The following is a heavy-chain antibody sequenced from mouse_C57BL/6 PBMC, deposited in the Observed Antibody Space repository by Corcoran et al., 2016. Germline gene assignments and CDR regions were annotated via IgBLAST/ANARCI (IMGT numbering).Heavy chain of an antibody. CDR1: GYTFTDYY. CDR3: ARSGTPFAY. D-gene: IGHD3-1*01. Sequence: EVQLQQSGPVLVKPGASVKMSCKASGYTFTDYYMNWVKQSHGKRLEWIGVINPYNGGTSYNQKFKGKATLTVDKSSSTAYMELNSLTSEDSAVYYCARSGTPFAYWGQGTLVTVSA. J-gene: IGHJ3*01. V-gene: IGHV1-19*01. CDR2: INPYNGGT.